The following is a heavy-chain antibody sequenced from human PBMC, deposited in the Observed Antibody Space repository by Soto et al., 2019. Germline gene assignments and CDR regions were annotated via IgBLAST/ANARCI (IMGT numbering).Heavy chain of an antibody. V-gene: IGHV4-39*01. CDR2: FYYSERT. CDR1: GGSISTGPYS. Sequence: SETLSLTCTVSGGSISTGPYSWGWIRQPPGEGLEWIGTFYYSERTHYNPSLESRVTISVDTSKNQFSLKVSSVTVADTDVYYCARLGGYCSSTTCYGYYGMDVWGRGTTVTVSS. J-gene: IGHJ6*01. CDR3: ARLGGYCSSTTCYGYYGMDV. D-gene: IGHD2-2*01.